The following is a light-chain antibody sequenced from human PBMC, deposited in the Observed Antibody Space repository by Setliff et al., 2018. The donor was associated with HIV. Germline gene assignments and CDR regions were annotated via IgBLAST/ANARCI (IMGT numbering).Light chain of an antibody. CDR1: SSDVGGYTY. V-gene: IGLV2-14*03. J-gene: IGLJ1*01. CDR2: DVS. Sequence: QSALTQPASVSGSPGQSITISCAGISSDVGGYTYVSWYQQHPGKAPKLMIYDVSNRPSGVSIRFSGSKSGNTASLTISGLQAEDEADYYCQSYDNSLSVLYVFGTGTKVTVL. CDR3: QSYDNSLSVLYV.